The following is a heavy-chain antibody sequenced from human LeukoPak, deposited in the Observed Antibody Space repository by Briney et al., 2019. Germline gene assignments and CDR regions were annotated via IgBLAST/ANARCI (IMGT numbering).Heavy chain of an antibody. CDR3: ARHFPERPFDY. CDR1: GGSISSSSYY. J-gene: IGHJ4*02. Sequence: SETLSLTCTVSGGSISSSSYYWGWIRQPPGKGLEWIGSIYYSGSTYYNPSLKSRVTISVDTSKNQFSLKLSSVTAADTAVYYCARHFPERPFDYWGQGTLVTVSS. V-gene: IGHV4-39*01. CDR2: IYYSGST. D-gene: IGHD1-14*01.